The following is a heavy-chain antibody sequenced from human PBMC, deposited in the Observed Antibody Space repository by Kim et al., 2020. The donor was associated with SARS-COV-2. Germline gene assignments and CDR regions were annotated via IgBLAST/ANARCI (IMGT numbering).Heavy chain of an antibody. CDR2: ISSSSSYI. V-gene: IGHV3-21*01. CDR3: ARDGQGLIAAAGHYYYYGMDV. J-gene: IGHJ6*02. D-gene: IGHD6-13*01. Sequence: GGSLRLSCAASGFTFSSYSMNWVRQAPGKGLEWVSSISSSSSYIYYADSVKGRFTISRDNAKNSLYLQMNSLRAEDTAVYYCARDGQGLIAAAGHYYYYGMDVWGQGTTVTVSS. CDR1: GFTFSSYS.